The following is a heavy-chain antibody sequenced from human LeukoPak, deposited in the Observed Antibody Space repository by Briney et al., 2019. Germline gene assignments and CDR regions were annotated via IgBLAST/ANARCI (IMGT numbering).Heavy chain of an antibody. D-gene: IGHD6-13*01. CDR1: GGSISSSSYY. Sequence: PSETLSLTCTVSGGSISSSSYYWGWIRQPPGKGLEWIGSIYYSGSTYYNPPLKSRVTISVDTSKNQFSLKLSSVTAADTAVYYCARVRSSRGTFDYWGQGTLVTVSS. CDR3: ARVRSSRGTFDY. J-gene: IGHJ4*02. CDR2: IYYSGST. V-gene: IGHV4-39*07.